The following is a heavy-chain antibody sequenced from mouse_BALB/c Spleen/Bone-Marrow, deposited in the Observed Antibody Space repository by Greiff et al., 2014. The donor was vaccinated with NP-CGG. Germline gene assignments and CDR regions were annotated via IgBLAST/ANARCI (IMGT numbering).Heavy chain of an antibody. CDR2: IYPGDGDT. CDR1: GYAFSGYW. J-gene: IGHJ2*01. CDR3: AGGGISVDD. V-gene: IGHV1-80*01. Sequence: VMLVESGAELVRPGSSVKISCKASGYAFSGYWMNWVKQRPGKGLEWIGQIYPGDGDTDYNGKFKGKATLTVDKSSSTAYMQLRSLTSEDSAVYFCAGGGISVDDWGQGTTLTVSS.